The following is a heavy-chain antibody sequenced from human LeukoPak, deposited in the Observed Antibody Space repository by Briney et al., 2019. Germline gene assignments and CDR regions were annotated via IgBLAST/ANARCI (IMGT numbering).Heavy chain of an antibody. Sequence: PGGSLRLSCAASGFTFSDYYMSWIRQAPGKGLEWVSYISSSGSTIYYADSVKGRFTISRDNAKNSLYLQMSSLRAEDTAVYYCARDSPDLYYNSVSPRYYYYMDVWGKGTTVTISS. D-gene: IGHD3-10*01. V-gene: IGHV3-11*04. CDR1: GFTFSDYY. J-gene: IGHJ6*03. CDR2: ISSSGSTI. CDR3: ARDSPDLYYNSVSPRYYYYMDV.